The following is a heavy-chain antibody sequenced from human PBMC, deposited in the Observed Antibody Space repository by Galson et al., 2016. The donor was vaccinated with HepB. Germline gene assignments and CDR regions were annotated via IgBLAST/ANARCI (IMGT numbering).Heavy chain of an antibody. CDR1: GGTFSNYG. V-gene: IGHV1-69*13. CDR2: IIPLFGTT. Sequence: SVKVSCKASGGTFSNYGISWVRQAPGQGLEWMGEIIPLFGTTNYAQKFQGRVTITADESTSTAYMELNSLRSEDTAVYYCARGVGYYYYYMDVWGKGTTVTVSS. CDR3: ARGVGYYYYYMDV. J-gene: IGHJ6*03. D-gene: IGHD3-10*01.